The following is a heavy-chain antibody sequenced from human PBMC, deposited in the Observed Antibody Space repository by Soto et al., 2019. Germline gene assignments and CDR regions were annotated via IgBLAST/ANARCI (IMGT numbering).Heavy chain of an antibody. D-gene: IGHD2-15*01. J-gene: IGHJ4*02. V-gene: IGHV3-23*01. CDR2: VSIGGST. CDR3: AKRRGAGGHFDY. Sequence: DVQLLESGVGLVQPEWSLRLSCAASGFTFSSYAMGWVRQGPGKGLEWVAVVSIGGSTHYADSVRGRFTISRDNSKNTLSLQMNSLTAEDTAVYFCAKRRGAGGHFDYWGQGALVTVSS. CDR1: GFTFSSYA.